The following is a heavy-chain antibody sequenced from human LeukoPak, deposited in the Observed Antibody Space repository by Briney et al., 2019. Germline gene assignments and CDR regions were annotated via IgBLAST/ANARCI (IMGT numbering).Heavy chain of an antibody. CDR3: AKDVSTYPGYFDY. D-gene: IGHD2/OR15-2a*01. CDR2: ISGSGGST. Sequence: PGGSLRLSCAASGFTFSSYAMSWVRQAPGKGLEWVSTISGSGGSTYYADSVKGRFTISRDNSKNTLYLQMNSLRAEDTALYYCAKDVSTYPGYFDYWGQGTLVTVSS. J-gene: IGHJ4*02. V-gene: IGHV3-23*01. CDR1: GFTFSSYA.